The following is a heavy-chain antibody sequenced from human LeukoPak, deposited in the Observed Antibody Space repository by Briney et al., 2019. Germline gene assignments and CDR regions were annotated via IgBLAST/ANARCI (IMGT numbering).Heavy chain of an antibody. Sequence: GGSLRLSCAASGFTFSSYAMSWVRQAPGKGLEWASAISGSGGSTYYADSVKGRFTISRDNSKNTLYLQMNSLRAEDTAVYYCAKALGYRRYYFDYWGQGTLVTVSS. CDR1: GFTFSSYA. CDR2: ISGSGGST. D-gene: IGHD5-18*01. V-gene: IGHV3-23*01. CDR3: AKALGYRRYYFDY. J-gene: IGHJ4*02.